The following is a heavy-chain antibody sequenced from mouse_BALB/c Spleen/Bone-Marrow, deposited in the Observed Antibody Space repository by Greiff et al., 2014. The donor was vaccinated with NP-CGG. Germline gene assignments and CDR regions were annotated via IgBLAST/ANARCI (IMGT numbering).Heavy chain of an antibody. D-gene: IGHD3-2*02. CDR2: IDPANGNT. CDR1: GFNIKDTY. V-gene: IGHV14-3*02. J-gene: IGHJ4*01. Sequence: EVQLVESGAELVKPGASVKLSCTASGFNIKDTYMHWVKQRPEQGLEWIGRIDPANGNTXXDPKFQGKAPKTADPSSNTAYLQLSRLTSEDPAVYYCAREATYAMDHWGQRTPVTGPS. CDR3: AREATYAMDH.